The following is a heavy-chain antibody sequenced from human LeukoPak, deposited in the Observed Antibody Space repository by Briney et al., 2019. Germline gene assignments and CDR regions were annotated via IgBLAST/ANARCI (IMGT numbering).Heavy chain of an antibody. D-gene: IGHD5-18*01. Sequence: PGGSLRPSCAASGFTFSSYGMSWVRQAPGKGLEWVSAISGSGGSTYYADSVKGRFTISRDNSKNTLYLQMNSLRAEDTAVYYCAKASDSYGYPTPFDYWGQGTLVTVSS. V-gene: IGHV3-23*01. J-gene: IGHJ4*02. CDR2: ISGSGGST. CDR3: AKASDSYGYPTPFDY. CDR1: GFTFSSYG.